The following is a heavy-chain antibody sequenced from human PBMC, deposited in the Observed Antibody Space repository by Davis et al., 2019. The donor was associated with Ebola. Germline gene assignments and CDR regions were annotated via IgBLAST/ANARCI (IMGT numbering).Heavy chain of an antibody. Sequence: LETLSLTCTVSGGSISSSSYYWGWIRQPPGKGLEWIGSFYYSGSTYYNPSLKSRVTISVDTSKNQFSLKLSPVTAADTAVYYCARERRLGMVGSWGMDVWGQGTTVTVSS. D-gene: IGHD7-27*01. V-gene: IGHV4-39*02. J-gene: IGHJ6*02. CDR2: FYYSGST. CDR1: GGSISSSSYY. CDR3: ARERRLGMVGSWGMDV.